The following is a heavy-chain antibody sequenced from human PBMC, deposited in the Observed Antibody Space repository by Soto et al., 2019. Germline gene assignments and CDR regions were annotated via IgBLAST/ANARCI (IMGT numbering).Heavy chain of an antibody. D-gene: IGHD4-17*01. CDR2: IYHSGST. CDR1: SGSISSSNW. CDR3: ARAGDDYGDYGGWCDP. J-gene: IGHJ5*02. V-gene: IGHV4-4*02. Sequence: QVQLQESGPGLVKPSGTLSLTCAVSSGSISSSNWWSWVRQPPGKGLEWIGEIYHSGSTNYNPSRTRRVTISVDKSKNQLSLKLSSVTAADTAVYYCARAGDDYGDYGGWCDPWGQGTLVTVSS.